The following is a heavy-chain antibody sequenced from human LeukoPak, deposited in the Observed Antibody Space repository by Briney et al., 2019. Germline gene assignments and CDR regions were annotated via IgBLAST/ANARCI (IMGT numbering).Heavy chain of an antibody. V-gene: IGHV3-49*04. CDR3: TREVGTVGSSNF. Sequence: GGSLRLSCSGSAVTFGAYAMSWVRRAPGKRVEGVGCIRSKTYGGAPEHAASVDDRFIISRDDSRSIAYLQMNSLRTDDTGVYFCTREVGTVGSSNFWGQGTLVTVSS. D-gene: IGHD6-13*01. J-gene: IGHJ4*02. CDR2: IRSKTYGGAP. CDR1: AVTFGAYA.